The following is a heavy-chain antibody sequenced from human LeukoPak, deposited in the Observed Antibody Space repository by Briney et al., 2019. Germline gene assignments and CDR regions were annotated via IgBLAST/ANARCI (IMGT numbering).Heavy chain of an antibody. CDR1: GGSISNTNW. CDR3: ARYDVDLATNN. J-gene: IGHJ4*02. V-gene: IGHV4-4*02. Sequence: SGTLSLTCGVSGGSISNTNWWTWFRQPPGKGLEWIGEVNLQGSTNYNPSLKSRVAISVDKSENQFSLKVTSVTAADSAVYYCARYDVDLATNNWGQGTLVTVSS. D-gene: IGHD5-24*01. CDR2: VNLQGST.